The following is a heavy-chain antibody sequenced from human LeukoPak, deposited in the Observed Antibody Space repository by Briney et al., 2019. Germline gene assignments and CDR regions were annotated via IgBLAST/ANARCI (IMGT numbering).Heavy chain of an antibody. CDR1: GYTFTSYY. V-gene: IGHV1-46*01. CDR3: ARGDIVVVVAATGWFDP. D-gene: IGHD2-15*01. J-gene: IGHJ5*02. Sequence: ASVTVSCKASGYTFTSYYMHWVRQAPGQGLEWMGIINPSGGSTSYAQKFQGRVTMTRDTSTSTVYMELSSLRSEDTAVYYCARGDIVVVVAATGWFDPWGQGTLVTVSS. CDR2: INPSGGST.